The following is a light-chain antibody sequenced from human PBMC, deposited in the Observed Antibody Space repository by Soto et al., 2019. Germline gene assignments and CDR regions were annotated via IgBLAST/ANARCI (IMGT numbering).Light chain of an antibody. J-gene: IGKJ1*01. Sequence: EMGLTQSPGTLSLSPRDRATLSCRASQSVSSNLAWYQQKVGQAPRLLIYDASTRATGIPARFSGSESGTEFTLTISSLESEDFAVYYCQQYGSSPTFGQGTKVDI. V-gene: IGKV3-20*01. CDR1: QSVSSN. CDR3: QQYGSSPT. CDR2: DAS.